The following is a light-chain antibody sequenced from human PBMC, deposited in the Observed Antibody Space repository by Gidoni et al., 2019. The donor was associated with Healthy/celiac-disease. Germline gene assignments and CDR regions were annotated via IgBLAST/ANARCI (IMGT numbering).Light chain of an antibody. J-gene: IGKJ5*01. CDR2: DAS. CDR3: QQYDNLPIT. V-gene: IGKV1-33*01. CDR1: QDISNY. Sequence: DIQMPQSPSSLSASVGDRVTITCQASQDISNYLNWYQQKPGKAPKLLIYDASNLETGVPSRFSGSGSRTDFTFTISSLQPEDIATYYCQQYDNLPITFSQGTRLEIK.